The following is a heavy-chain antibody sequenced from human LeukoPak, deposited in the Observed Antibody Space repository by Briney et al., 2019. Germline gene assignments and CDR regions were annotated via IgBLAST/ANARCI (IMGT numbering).Heavy chain of an antibody. J-gene: IGHJ6*03. V-gene: IGHV3-9*01. D-gene: IGHD3-16*01. Sequence: TGGSLRLSCAASGFTFDDYAMHWVRHAPGKGLEWVSGISWNSGSIGYADSVKGRFTISRDNAKNSLYLQMNSLRAEDTAVYYCAKDFGERGYYYMDVWGKGTTVTVSS. CDR3: AKDFGERGYYYMDV. CDR1: GFTFDDYA. CDR2: ISWNSGSI.